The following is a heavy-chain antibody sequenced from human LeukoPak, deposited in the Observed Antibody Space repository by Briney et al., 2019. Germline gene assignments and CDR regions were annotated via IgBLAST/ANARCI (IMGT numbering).Heavy chain of an antibody. V-gene: IGHV4-61*02. D-gene: IGHD6-19*01. CDR3: ARAFRAYSSGWYWFDP. J-gene: IGHJ5*02. Sequence: TLSLTCTVSGGSISSGSYYWSWIRQPAGKGLEWIGRIYTSGSTNYNPSLKSRVTISVDTSKNQFSLKLSSVTAADTAVYYCARAFRAYSSGWYWFDPWGQGTLVTVSS. CDR1: GGSISSGSYY. CDR2: IYTSGST.